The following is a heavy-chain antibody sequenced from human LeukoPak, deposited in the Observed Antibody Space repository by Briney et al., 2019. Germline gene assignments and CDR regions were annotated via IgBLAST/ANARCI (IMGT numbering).Heavy chain of an antibody. D-gene: IGHD3-10*01. V-gene: IGHV4-38-2*02. CDR1: GYSISSGYY. CDR2: IYHGGRT. CDR3: ARGFRGPKFDH. Sequence: NPSETLSLTCTVSGYSISSGYYWGWIRQTPGKGLEWIGYIYHGGRTDYNPSLNSRVTISVDTSKNQFSLKLSSVTAADTAVYFCARGFRGPKFDHWGQGTLVTVSS. J-gene: IGHJ4*02.